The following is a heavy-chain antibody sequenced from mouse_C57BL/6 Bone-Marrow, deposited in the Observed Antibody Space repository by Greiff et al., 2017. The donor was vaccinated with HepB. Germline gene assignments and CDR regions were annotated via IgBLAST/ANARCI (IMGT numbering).Heavy chain of an antibody. V-gene: IGHV5-17*02. CDR3: ARLGVSSYFDY. J-gene: IGHJ2*01. Sequence: EVNLVESGGGLVQPGGSRKLSCSPSGFTFSSFGMHWVRQVPEKGLEWVAYISSDSTTGYYAVTVKGRFIISRDNPKNTLFLQMTSLRSEDSAMYYCARLGVSSYFDYWGQGTTLTVSS. CDR1: GFTFSSFG. CDR2: ISSDSTTG.